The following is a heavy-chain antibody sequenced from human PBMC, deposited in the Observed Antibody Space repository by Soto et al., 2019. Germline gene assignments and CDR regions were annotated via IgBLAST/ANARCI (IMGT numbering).Heavy chain of an antibody. CDR3: ARERSRLDY. Sequence: HPGGALRLSCAASGFTFSYYSMHWVRQAPGKGLEWVAVISYDGSNKYYADSVKGRFTISRDNSKNTLYLQMDNLRADDTALYYFARERSRLDYWGQGTLVTVSS. CDR1: GFTFSYYS. CDR2: ISYDGSNK. J-gene: IGHJ4*02. V-gene: IGHV3-30-3*01.